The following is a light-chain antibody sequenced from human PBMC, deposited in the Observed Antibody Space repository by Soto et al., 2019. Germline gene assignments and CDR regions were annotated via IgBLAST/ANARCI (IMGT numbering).Light chain of an antibody. V-gene: IGLV2-14*01. Sequence: QSALTQPASVSGSPGQSITISCTGTSSDIGNYDFVSWYQQVPGTAPKAMIYEVSSRPSGVPDRFSGSKSGTSASLVISGLHYEDEADYFCAVWDDSLNGWVFGGGTKLTVL. CDR2: EVS. CDR1: SSDIGNYDF. J-gene: IGLJ3*02. CDR3: AVWDDSLNGWV.